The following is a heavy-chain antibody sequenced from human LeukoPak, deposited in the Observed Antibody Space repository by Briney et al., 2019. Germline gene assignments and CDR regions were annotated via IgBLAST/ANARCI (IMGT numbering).Heavy chain of an antibody. CDR2: IRYDGSNK. V-gene: IGHV3-30*02. D-gene: IGHD1-14*01. J-gene: IGHJ6*03. CDR1: GFTFSSYG. Sequence: GGSLRLSCAASGFTFSSYGMHWVRQAPGKGLEWVAFIRYDGSNKYYADSVKGRFTISRDNSKNTLYLQMNSLRAEDTAVYYCAREGHRNYYYYMDVWGKGTAVTVSS. CDR3: AREGHRNYYYYMDV.